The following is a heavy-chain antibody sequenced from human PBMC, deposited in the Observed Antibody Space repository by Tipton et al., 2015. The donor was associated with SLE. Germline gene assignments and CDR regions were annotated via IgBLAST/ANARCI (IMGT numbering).Heavy chain of an antibody. V-gene: IGHV4-61*03. CDR2: IYSGGST. D-gene: IGHD2-15*01. CDR1: GVSVSSGGYY. Sequence: TLSLTCTVSGVSVSSGGYYWSWIRQHPGKGLEWIGYIYSGGSTNYNPSLQSRVTMTLDESNNHFSLKLTSVTAADTAFYFCARRVVRLGYFDLWGRGTLITVSS. CDR3: ARRVVRLGYFDL. J-gene: IGHJ2*01.